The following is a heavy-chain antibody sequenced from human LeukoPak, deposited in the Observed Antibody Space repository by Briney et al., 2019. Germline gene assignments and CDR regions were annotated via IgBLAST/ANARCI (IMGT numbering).Heavy chain of an antibody. Sequence: GGSLRLSCAASGFTFSSYGMHWVRQAPGKGLGWVAFIRYDGSNKYYADSVKGRFTISRDNSKNTLYLQMNSLRAEDTAVYYCAKDRGAAAMWGYYYMDVWGKGTTVTMSS. V-gene: IGHV3-30*02. D-gene: IGHD2-2*01. CDR1: GFTFSSYG. CDR3: AKDRGAAAMWGYYYMDV. CDR2: IRYDGSNK. J-gene: IGHJ6*03.